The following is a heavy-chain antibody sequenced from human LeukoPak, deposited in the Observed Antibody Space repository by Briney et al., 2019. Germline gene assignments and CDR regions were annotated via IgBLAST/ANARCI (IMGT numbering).Heavy chain of an antibody. Sequence: SVKVSCKASGGTFGSYAISWVRQAPGQGLEWMGRIIPIFGTANYAQKFQGRVTITADKSTSTAYMELSSLRSEDTAVYYCASANGSSSYYYYYYMDVWGKGTTVTVSS. CDR1: GGTFGSYA. CDR3: ASANGSSSYYYYYYMDV. V-gene: IGHV1-69*06. CDR2: IIPIFGTA. D-gene: IGHD6-6*01. J-gene: IGHJ6*03.